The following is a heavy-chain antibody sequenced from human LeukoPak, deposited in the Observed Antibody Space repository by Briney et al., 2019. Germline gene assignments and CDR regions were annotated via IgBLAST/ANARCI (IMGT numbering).Heavy chain of an antibody. V-gene: IGHV1-69*06. J-gene: IGHJ4*02. D-gene: IGHD3-22*01. CDR3: ARDHRDVGDYYDSSGPYFDY. CDR1: GGTFSSYA. CDR2: IIPIFGTA. Sequence: GASVKVSCKASGGTFSSYAISWVRQAPGQGLEWMGGIIPIFGTANYAQKFQGRVTITADKSTSTAYMELSSLRSEDTAVYYCARDHRDVGDYYDSSGPYFDYWGQGTLVTVSS.